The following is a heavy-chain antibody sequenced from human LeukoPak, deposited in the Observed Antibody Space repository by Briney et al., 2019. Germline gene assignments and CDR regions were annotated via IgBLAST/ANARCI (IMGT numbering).Heavy chain of an antibody. J-gene: IGHJ4*02. CDR3: ARGPSSNWSGLDF. D-gene: IGHD6-13*01. CDR2: ISPTGSTT. V-gene: IGHV3-74*01. CDR1: GFSFSGHW. Sequence: GGSLRLSCAASGFSFSGHWMHWARQLPGKGLVWVSRISPTGSTTSYADSVKGRFTVSRDNAKNTLYLQVNNLRAEDTAVYYCARGPSSNWSGLDFWGQGTLVTVSS.